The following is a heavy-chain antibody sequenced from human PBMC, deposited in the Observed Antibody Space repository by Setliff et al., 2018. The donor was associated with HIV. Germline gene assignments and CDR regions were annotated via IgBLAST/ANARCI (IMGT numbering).Heavy chain of an antibody. CDR2: INHSGNT. V-gene: IGHV4-39*01. J-gene: IGHJ4*02. CDR1: GGSISRSSYY. CDR3: ARHRASSSGFPLDF. Sequence: ETLSLTCSVSGGSISRSSYYWGWLRQPPGKEPEWIGSINHSGNTYYYPSLKSRVTMSVDTSKNQFSLRLSSVTATDTAVYYCARHRASSSGFPLDFWGQGILVTVSS. D-gene: IGHD6-6*01.